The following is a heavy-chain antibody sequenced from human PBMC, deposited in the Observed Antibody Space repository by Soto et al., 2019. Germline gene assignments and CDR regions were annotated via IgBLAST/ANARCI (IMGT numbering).Heavy chain of an antibody. Sequence: VQLLESGGGLVQPGGSLRLSCAASGFTFSTYAMSWVRQAPGKGLEWVSAISGSGASIYYADSVKGRFTISRDNSIDTLYLQMSHLRTEDTAVYYCAHPRGYGVFDAYDIWGQGTMVTVS. J-gene: IGHJ3*02. V-gene: IGHV3-23*01. CDR3: AHPRGYGVFDAYDI. CDR2: ISGSGASI. CDR1: GFTFSTYA. D-gene: IGHD4-17*01.